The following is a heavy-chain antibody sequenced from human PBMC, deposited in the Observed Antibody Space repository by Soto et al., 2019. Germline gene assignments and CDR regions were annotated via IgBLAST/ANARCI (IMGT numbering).Heavy chain of an antibody. D-gene: IGHD6-13*01. J-gene: IGHJ6*03. CDR1: GFTFSSYA. CDR2: ISGSGGST. Sequence: EVQLLESGGGLVQPGGSLRLSCAASGFTFSSYAMSWVRQAPGKGLEWVSAISGSGGSTYYADSAKGRFTISRANSKNTLYLQMNSLRAEDTAVYYCAKGGYSSSWYNYYYYMDVWGKGTTVTVSS. CDR3: AKGGYSSSWYNYYYYMDV. V-gene: IGHV3-23*01.